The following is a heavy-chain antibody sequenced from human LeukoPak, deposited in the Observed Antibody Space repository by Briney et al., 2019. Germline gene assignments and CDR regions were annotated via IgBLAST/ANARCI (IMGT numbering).Heavy chain of an antibody. CDR1: GFSFSDFY. CDR2: IGTRSNPI. V-gene: IGHV3-11*01. Sequence: GGSLRLSCAASGFSFSDFYMSWIRQAPGMGLEWISYIGTRSNPIYYADSVKGRFTISRDSSKNTLYLQMNSLRAEDTAVYYCAKDDHGGSGWRDYFDYWGQGSLVTVSS. J-gene: IGHJ4*02. D-gene: IGHD6-19*01. CDR3: AKDDHGGSGWRDYFDY.